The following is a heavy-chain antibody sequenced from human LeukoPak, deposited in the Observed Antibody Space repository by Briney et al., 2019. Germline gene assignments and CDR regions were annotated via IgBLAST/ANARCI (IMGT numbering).Heavy chain of an antibody. CDR2: VNPNTGGT. Sequence: ASLTVSCQASGYKFTDYYIYWVRQAPGQGPEWMGWVNPNTGGTSYAEKFRGRITSSRDKSTGTAYMALTSLTSDDTAVYYCARGVTTAVPYHHYGLDVWGPGTTVTVSS. D-gene: IGHD6-13*01. V-gene: IGHV1-2*02. J-gene: IGHJ6*02. CDR3: ARGVTTAVPYHHYGLDV. CDR1: GYKFTDYY.